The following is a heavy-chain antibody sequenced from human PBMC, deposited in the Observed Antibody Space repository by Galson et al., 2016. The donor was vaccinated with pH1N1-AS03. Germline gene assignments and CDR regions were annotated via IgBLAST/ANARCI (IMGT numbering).Heavy chain of an antibody. CDR2: VNDSGGRT. J-gene: IGHJ2*01. D-gene: IGHD3-10*01. CDR1: GFTFSRSA. Sequence: SLRLSCAASGFTFSRSAMSWVRQVPGKGLEWVSSVNDSGGRTSYANSVKGRFTVSRDNSKNTLSLEMSSLRVEDTAEYYCVAGGSGTDLFDLWGRGTLVTVSS. CDR3: VAGGSGTDLFDL. V-gene: IGHV3-23*01.